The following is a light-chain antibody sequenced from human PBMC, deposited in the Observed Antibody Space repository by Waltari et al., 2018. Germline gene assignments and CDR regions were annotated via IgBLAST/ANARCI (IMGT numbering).Light chain of an antibody. CDR1: SSDVVSYNL. V-gene: IGLV2-23*01. Sequence: QSALTQPASVSGSPGQSSTISCTGNSSDVVSYNLVSWYQQPPGKAPKLMIYEGSKRPSGVSNRFSGSKSGNTASLTISGLQAEDEADYYCCSYAGSSTYVFGTGTKVTVL. CDR2: EGS. CDR3: CSYAGSSTYV. J-gene: IGLJ1*01.